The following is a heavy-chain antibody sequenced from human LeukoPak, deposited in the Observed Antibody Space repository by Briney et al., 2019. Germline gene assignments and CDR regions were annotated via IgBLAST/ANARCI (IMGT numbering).Heavy chain of an antibody. J-gene: IGHJ4*02. CDR1: GFTFSSYA. CDR2: ISGSGGSA. CDR3: ARDWGPGGTPMRYFDY. Sequence: PGGSLRLSCAASGFTFSSYAMSWVRQAPGKGLEWVSAISGSGGSAYYADSVKGRFTISRDNSKNTLYLQMNSLRAEDTAVYYCARDWGPGGTPMRYFDYWGQGTLVTVSS. V-gene: IGHV3-23*01. D-gene: IGHD2-15*01.